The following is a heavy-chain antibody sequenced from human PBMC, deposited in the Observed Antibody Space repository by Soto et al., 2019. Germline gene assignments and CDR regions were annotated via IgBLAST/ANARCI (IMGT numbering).Heavy chain of an antibody. CDR1: GGSISSYY. D-gene: IGHD3-3*01. Sequence: SETLSLTCTVSGGSISSYYWSWIRQPPGKGLEWIGYIYYSGSTNYNPSLKSRVTISVDTSKNQFSLKLSSVTAADTAVYYCSRSPNYNYDFWSGPYYFDYWGQGTLVTVSS. CDR3: SRSPNYNYDFWSGPYYFDY. J-gene: IGHJ4*02. V-gene: IGHV4-59*01. CDR2: IYYSGST.